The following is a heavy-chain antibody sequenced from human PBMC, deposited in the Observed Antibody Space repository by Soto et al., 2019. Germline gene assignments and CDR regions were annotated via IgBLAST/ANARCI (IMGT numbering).Heavy chain of an antibody. CDR2: ISYDGSNN. CDR3: AKDPVYYDSSGYSSDY. V-gene: IGHV3-30*18. J-gene: IGHJ4*02. D-gene: IGHD3-22*01. Sequence: QVQLVESGGGVVQPGRSLRLSCAASGFTCSSYGMHWVRQAPGKGLEWVAVISYDGSNNYYADSVKGRFTISRDNSKKTLYLQMNSLRAEDTAVYYCAKDPVYYDSSGYSSDYWGQGTQVTVSS. CDR1: GFTCSSYG.